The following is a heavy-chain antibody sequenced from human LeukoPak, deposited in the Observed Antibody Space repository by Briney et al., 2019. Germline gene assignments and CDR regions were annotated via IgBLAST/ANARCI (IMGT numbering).Heavy chain of an antibody. D-gene: IGHD4-17*01. V-gene: IGHV3-21*01. J-gene: IGHJ3*02. CDR3: ARVWSTVTPSAFDI. Sequence: DSLKGRFTISRDNARNSLYLQMNSLRAEDTAVYYCARVWSTVTPSAFDIWGQGTMVTVSS.